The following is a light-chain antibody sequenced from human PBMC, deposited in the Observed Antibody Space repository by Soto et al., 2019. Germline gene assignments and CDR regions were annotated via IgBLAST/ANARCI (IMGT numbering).Light chain of an antibody. V-gene: IGKV3-11*01. J-gene: IGKJ2*01. CDR3: QQRSNWPPKT. Sequence: EIVLTQSPATLSLSPGERATLSCRASQSVSSYLAWYQQKPGLAPRLLIYDASNRATGIPARFSGSGSGTDFTLTISSLEPEDFAVYYCQQRSNWPPKTFGQGTKLEIK. CDR2: DAS. CDR1: QSVSSY.